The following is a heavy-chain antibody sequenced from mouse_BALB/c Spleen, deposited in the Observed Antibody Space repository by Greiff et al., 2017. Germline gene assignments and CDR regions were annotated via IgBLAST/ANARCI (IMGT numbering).Heavy chain of an antibody. D-gene: IGHD2-1*01. CDR3: ARHEGGNYYFDY. V-gene: IGHV5-12-1*01. J-gene: IGHJ2*01. CDR2: ISSGGGST. CDR1: GFAFSSYD. Sequence: EVKVVESGGGLVKPGGSLKLSCAASGFAFSSYDMSWVRQTPEKRLEWVAYISSGGGSTYYPDTVKGRFTISRDNAKNTLYLQMSSLKSEDTAMYYCARHEGGNYYFDYWGQGTTLTVSS.